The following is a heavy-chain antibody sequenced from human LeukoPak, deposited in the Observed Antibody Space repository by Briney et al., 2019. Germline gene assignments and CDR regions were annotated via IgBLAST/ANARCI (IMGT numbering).Heavy chain of an antibody. D-gene: IGHD2-2*01. Sequence: SETPSLTCTVSGGSISSYYWSWIRQPPGKGLEWIGYIYYSGSTNYNPSLKSRVTISVDTSKHQLSLKLSSVTAADTALYYYARAGYCSSTSCYVSWFDPWGQGTLVTVSS. CDR2: IYYSGST. J-gene: IGHJ5*02. CDR3: ARAGYCSSTSCYVSWFDP. V-gene: IGHV4-59*01. CDR1: GGSISSYY.